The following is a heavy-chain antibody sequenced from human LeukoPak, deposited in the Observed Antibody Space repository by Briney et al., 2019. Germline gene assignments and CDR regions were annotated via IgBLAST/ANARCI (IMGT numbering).Heavy chain of an antibody. CDR3: AKGSHSGSYSYSDY. CDR1: GFTFSSHG. J-gene: IGHJ4*02. CDR2: ISPNGVIT. D-gene: IGHD1-26*01. V-gene: IGHV3-23*01. Sequence: GGSLRLSCAASGFTFSSHGMNWARQAPGKGLEWVSGISPNGVITYYADSVKGRFTISRDNSKGTVYLQMNSLRAEDTAVYYCAKGSHSGSYSYSDYWGQGTLVTVSS.